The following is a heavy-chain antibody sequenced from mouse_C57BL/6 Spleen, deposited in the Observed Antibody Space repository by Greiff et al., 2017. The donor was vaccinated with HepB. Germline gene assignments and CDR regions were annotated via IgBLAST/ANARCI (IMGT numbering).Heavy chain of an antibody. J-gene: IGHJ4*01. CDR3: ARHGDYVYYAMDY. V-gene: IGHV2-6-1*01. CDR2: IWSDGST. CDR1: GFSLTSYG. Sequence: QVQLKESGPGLVAPSQSLSITCTVSGFSLTSYGVHWVRQPPGKGLEWLVVIWSDGSTTYNSALKSRLSISKDNSKSQVFLKMNSLQTDDTAMYYCARHGDYVYYAMDYWGQGTSVTVSS. D-gene: IGHD2-4*01.